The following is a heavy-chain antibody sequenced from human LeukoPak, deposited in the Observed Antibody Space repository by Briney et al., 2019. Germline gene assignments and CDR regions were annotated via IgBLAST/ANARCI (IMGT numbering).Heavy chain of an antibody. CDR2: ISASGST. V-gene: IGHV4-4*07. Sequence: SETLSLTCTVSGGSISGSYWTWIRQPAGRGLEWIGRISASGSTNYNPSLKSRVTMSPDTSKNHFSLNLTSVTAADTAVYSCARIRDNSGFYLGAFDVWGQGTMVTVSS. CDR1: GGSISGSY. CDR3: ARIRDNSGFYLGAFDV. J-gene: IGHJ3*01. D-gene: IGHD3-22*01.